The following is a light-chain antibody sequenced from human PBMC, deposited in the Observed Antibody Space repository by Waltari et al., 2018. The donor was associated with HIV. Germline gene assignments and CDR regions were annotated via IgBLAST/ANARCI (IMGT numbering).Light chain of an antibody. Sequence: QAGLSQPPSVSKGLRQTATLTCTGNRNNVGYQGAAWLQQHQRHPPKLLSYRNNNRPSGISERLSASRSGNTASLTITGLQPEDEADYYCSAWDSSLSAWVFGGGTKLTVL. CDR2: RNN. J-gene: IGLJ3*02. CDR3: SAWDSSLSAWV. V-gene: IGLV10-54*01. CDR1: RNNVGYQG.